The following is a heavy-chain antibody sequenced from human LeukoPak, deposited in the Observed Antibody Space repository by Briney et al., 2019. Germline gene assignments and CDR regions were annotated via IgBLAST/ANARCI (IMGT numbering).Heavy chain of an antibody. Sequence: GGSLRLSCAASGFTFSSYWMSWVRQAPGKGLAWVASIKQDGSEKYYVDSVKGRFTISRDNAKNSLYLQMNSLRADDTALYYCARAPGEGWFDPWGQGTLVTVSS. V-gene: IGHV3-7*01. CDR1: GFTFSSYW. J-gene: IGHJ5*02. CDR2: IKQDGSEK. D-gene: IGHD4-17*01. CDR3: ARAPGEGWFDP.